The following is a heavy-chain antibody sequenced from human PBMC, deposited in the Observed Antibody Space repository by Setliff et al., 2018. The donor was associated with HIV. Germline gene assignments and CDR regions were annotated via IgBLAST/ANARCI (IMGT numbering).Heavy chain of an antibody. V-gene: IGHV3-21*01. CDR2: ISSSSSYI. J-gene: IGHJ6*04. CDR1: GFTFSSST. CDR3: ARALDLRDNGIIYYDRGWMDV. Sequence: GGSLRLSCAASGFTFSSSTLNWVRQAPGKGLEWVSSISSSSSYIYYADSVKGRFTISRDNSKNSLYLQMNSLRAEDTAVYYCARALDLRDNGIIYYDRGWMDVWAKGPRSPSPQ. D-gene: IGHD3-22*01.